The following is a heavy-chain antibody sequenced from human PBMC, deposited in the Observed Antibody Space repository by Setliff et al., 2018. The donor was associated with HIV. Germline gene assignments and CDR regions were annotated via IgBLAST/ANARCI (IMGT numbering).Heavy chain of an antibody. Sequence: KVSCKASRSTFNSHTINWVRQAPGQGLDWMGRIIPILGVANYAQRFQGKVTITTDESTTTAYMELSSLRSEDTALYYCAGSILTGYYTFGADYWGQGTLVTVSS. CDR3: AGSILTGYYTFGADY. D-gene: IGHD3-9*01. CDR2: IIPILGVA. J-gene: IGHJ4*02. CDR1: RSTFNSHT. V-gene: IGHV1-69*02.